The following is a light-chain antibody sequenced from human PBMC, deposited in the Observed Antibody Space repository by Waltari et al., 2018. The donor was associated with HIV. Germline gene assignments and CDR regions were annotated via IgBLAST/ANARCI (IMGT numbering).Light chain of an antibody. J-gene: IGLJ3*02. V-gene: IGLV2-8*01. CDR2: EFN. Sequence: QSALTQPPSASGSPGQSVTLSCTGTSSDVGGSKYVPWYQQHPGKAPKLRVYEFNQRPSGVPDRFSGSKSANTASLTVSVLQADDEADYYCNSYAGSNNWVFGGGTKLTVL. CDR1: SSDVGGSKY. CDR3: NSYAGSNNWV.